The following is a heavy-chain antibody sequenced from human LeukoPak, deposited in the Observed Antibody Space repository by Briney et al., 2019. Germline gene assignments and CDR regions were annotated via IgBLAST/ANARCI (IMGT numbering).Heavy chain of an antibody. J-gene: IGHJ4*02. CDR2: INPNSGGT. CDR3: ARGSMTKAVPPNY. CDR1: GYTFTGYY. V-gene: IGHV1-2*02. Sequence: GASVKVSCKASGYTFTGYYMHWVRQAPGQGLEWMGWINPNSGGTNYVQKFQGRVTMTRDTSISTAYMELSRLRSDDTAVYYCARGSMTKAVPPNYWGQGTLVTVSS. D-gene: IGHD6-19*01.